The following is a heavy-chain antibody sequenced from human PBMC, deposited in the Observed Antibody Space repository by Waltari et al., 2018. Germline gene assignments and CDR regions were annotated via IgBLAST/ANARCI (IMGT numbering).Heavy chain of an antibody. V-gene: IGHV3-73*01. D-gene: IGHD4-4*01. J-gene: IGHJ4*02. CDR3: TTGGNTVTKFDF. CDR2: IRTKSNSYET. CDR1: GFTFSSSA. Sequence: DVHLVESGGGLVQPGGSLRLSCVVSGFTFSSSAMHWVRQASGKGLEWVGRIRTKSNSYETGYAVSVKGRFTISRDDSMNTAYLQMNSLKTEDTAVYYCTTGGNTVTKFDFWGQGVLVTVSS.